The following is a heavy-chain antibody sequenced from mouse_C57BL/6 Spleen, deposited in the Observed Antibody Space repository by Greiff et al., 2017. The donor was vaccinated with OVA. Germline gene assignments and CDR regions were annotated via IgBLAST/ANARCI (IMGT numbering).Heavy chain of an antibody. V-gene: IGHV1-69*01. Sequence: QVQLQQPGAELVMPGASVKLSCKVSGYTFTSYWMHWVKQRPGQGLEWIGEIDPSDSYTNYNQKFKGKSTLTVDKSSSTAYMQLSSLTSEDSAVYYCASYDWFAYWGQGTLVTVSA. D-gene: IGHD2-3*01. CDR2: IDPSDSYT. J-gene: IGHJ3*01. CDR1: GYTFTSYW. CDR3: ASYDWFAY.